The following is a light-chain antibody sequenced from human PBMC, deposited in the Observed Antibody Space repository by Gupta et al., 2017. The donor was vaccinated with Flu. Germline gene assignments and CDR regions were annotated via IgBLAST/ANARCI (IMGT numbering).Light chain of an antibody. CDR2: DVS. J-gene: IGLJ2*01. V-gene: IGLV2-14*04. CDR3: SSYTSSSTLV. CDR1: SSDVGGYNY. Sequence: SSDVGGYNYVSWYQQHPGRAPKLMIYDVSNRPSGVSNRFSGSKSGNTASLTISGLQAEDEADYYCSSYTSSSTLVFGGGTKLTVL.